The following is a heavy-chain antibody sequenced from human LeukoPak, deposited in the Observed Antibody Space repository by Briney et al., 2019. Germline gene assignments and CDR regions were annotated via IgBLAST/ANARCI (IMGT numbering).Heavy chain of an antibody. CDR2: IYYSGST. CDR1: GGSISSSNW. Sequence: SETLSLTCAVSGGSISSSNWWSWVRQSPGKGLEWIGEIYYSGSTNYNPSLKSRVTISIDTSKNQFSLKQSSVTAADTAVYYCARGDWGSPDYYYMDVWGKGTTVTISS. D-gene: IGHD7-27*01. CDR3: ARGDWGSPDYYYMDV. J-gene: IGHJ6*03. V-gene: IGHV4-4*02.